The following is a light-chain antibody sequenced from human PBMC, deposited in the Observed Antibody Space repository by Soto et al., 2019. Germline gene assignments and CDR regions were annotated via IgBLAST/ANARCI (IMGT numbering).Light chain of an antibody. CDR2: AAY. CDR1: QGINNY. CDR3: QQYGSSSYT. J-gene: IGKJ2*01. V-gene: IGKV1-9*01. Sequence: DIQLTQSPSFLSASVGDRVTITCRASQGINNYLAWYQQKPGKAPNLLIYAAYTLQNGVPSRFSGSGSGTDFTLTISRLEPEDFAVYYCQQYGSSSYTFGQGTKLEIK.